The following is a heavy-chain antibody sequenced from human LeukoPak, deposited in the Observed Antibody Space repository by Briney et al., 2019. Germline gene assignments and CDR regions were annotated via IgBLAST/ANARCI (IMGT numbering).Heavy chain of an antibody. CDR3: ARDVPGDWLLYSDHWGLFFDV. CDR1: NYTFTSYG. V-gene: IGHV1-18*01. CDR2: ISAYSGDT. Sequence: ASVKVSCKASNYTFTSYGISWVRQAPGQGLEWLGWISAYSGDTNYAQKVQGRVTMTTDTSSTTAYMELRSLRSDDTAVYHCARDVPGDWLLYSDHWGLFFDVWGQGTMVTVSS. J-gene: IGHJ3*01. D-gene: IGHD3/OR15-3a*01.